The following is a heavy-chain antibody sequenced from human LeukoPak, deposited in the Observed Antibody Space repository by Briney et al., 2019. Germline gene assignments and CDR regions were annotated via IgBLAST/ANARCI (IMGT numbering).Heavy chain of an antibody. V-gene: IGHV4-4*07. Sequence: SDTLSLPCTLSGVPISDYYWSCLRQPTGRGLEWIGRIYVSGNTNYNLSLKSRVTMSVDTSKNQFSLNLSSVTAEDTAVYYCARGDWLHPWGQGTLITVSS. D-gene: IGHD5-24*01. CDR1: GVPISDYY. J-gene: IGHJ5*02. CDR2: IYVSGNT. CDR3: ARGDWLHP.